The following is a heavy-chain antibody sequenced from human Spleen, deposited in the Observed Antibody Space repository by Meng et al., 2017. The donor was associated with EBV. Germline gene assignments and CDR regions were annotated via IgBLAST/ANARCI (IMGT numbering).Heavy chain of an antibody. D-gene: IGHD5-24*01. Sequence: QVQLQQWGAGLLKPSETLSLTGAVYGGSFSGYYWSWIRQPPGKGLEWIGEINHSGSTNYNPSLKSRVTISVDTSKNQFSLKLSSVTAADTAVYYCARRPVDNFGYFDLWGRGTLVTVSS. CDR2: INHSGST. J-gene: IGHJ2*01. CDR1: GGSFSGYY. CDR3: ARRPVDNFGYFDL. V-gene: IGHV4-34*01.